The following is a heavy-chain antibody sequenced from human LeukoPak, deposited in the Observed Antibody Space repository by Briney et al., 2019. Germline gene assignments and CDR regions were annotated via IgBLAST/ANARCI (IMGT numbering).Heavy chain of an antibody. CDR1: GGSISSYY. Sequence: NPSETLSLTCTVSGGSISSYYWSWIRQPPGKGLEWIGYIYYSGRTNYNPSLKSRVTISVDTSKNQFSLKLSSVTAADTAVYYCARGGRKNTIFSVYTQDVWGKGTTVTISS. J-gene: IGHJ6*04. CDR2: IYYSGRT. CDR3: ARGGRKNTIFSVYTQDV. D-gene: IGHD2/OR15-2a*01. V-gene: IGHV4-59*12.